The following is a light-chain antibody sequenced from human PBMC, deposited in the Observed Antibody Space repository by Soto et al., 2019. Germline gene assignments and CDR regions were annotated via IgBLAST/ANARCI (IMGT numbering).Light chain of an antibody. CDR1: SSDVGGYNY. Sequence: QSVLGQPASVSGSPGQSITISCTGTSSDVGGYNYVSWYQQHPGKAPKLMIYEVSNRPSGVSNRFSGYKSGNTASLTISGLQAEDEADYYCSSYTSSSTYVFGTGTKVTV. J-gene: IGLJ1*01. V-gene: IGLV2-14*01. CDR3: SSYTSSSTYV. CDR2: EVS.